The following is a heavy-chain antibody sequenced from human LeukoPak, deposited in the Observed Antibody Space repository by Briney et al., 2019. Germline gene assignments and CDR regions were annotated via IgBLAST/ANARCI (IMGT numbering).Heavy chain of an antibody. D-gene: IGHD3-10*01. Sequence: GASVKVSCKASGDTFSSYAISWVRQAPGQGLEWLGRIIPIFGIAYYAQKFQGRVTITADKSTSTAYMELSSLRSEDTAVYDCARGDTMVRGRTDYWGQGTLVTVSS. CDR3: ARGDTMVRGRTDY. V-gene: IGHV1-69*04. J-gene: IGHJ4*02. CDR1: GDTFSSYA. CDR2: IIPIFGIA.